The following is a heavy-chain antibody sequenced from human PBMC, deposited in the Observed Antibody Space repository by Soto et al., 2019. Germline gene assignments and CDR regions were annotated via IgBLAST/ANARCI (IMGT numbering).Heavy chain of an antibody. CDR1: GFTFSSYA. CDR3: AKVGYDTTYYYYYMDV. D-gene: IGHD5-12*01. J-gene: IGHJ6*03. CDR2: ISGSGGST. Sequence: GGSLRLSCAASGFTFSSYAMSWVRQAPGKGLEWVSAISGSGGSTYYADSVKGRFTISRDNSKNTLYLQMNSLRAEDTAVYYCAKVGYDTTYYYYYMDVWGKGTTVTVSS. V-gene: IGHV3-23*01.